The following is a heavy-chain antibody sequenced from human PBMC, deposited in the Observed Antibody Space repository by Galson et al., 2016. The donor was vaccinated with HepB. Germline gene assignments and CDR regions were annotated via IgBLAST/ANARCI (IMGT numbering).Heavy chain of an antibody. CDR1: GGSISSDYY. V-gene: IGHV4-39*01. D-gene: IGHD6-19*01. CDR3: ATGIVVAGKMYYYYMDV. CDR2: LYSGENT. Sequence: SETLSLTCIVSGGSISSDYYWGWIRQPPGRGLEWIGSLYSGENTYYNPSLQSRVTISVDTSTNQFSLRLNSVTAADTGVYYCATGIVVAGKMYYYYMDVWGTGTTVTVSS. J-gene: IGHJ6*03.